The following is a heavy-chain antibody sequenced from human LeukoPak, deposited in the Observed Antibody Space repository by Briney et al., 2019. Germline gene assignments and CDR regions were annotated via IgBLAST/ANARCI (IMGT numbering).Heavy chain of an antibody. Sequence: SVKVSCKASGYSFTGYYIHWVRQAPGQGLEWMGGIIPIFGTANYAQKFQGRVTITTDESTSTAYMELSSLRSEDTAVYYCARDSGYERWMIDDAFDIWGQGTMVTVSS. J-gene: IGHJ3*02. V-gene: IGHV1-69*05. CDR3: ARDSGYERWMIDDAFDI. CDR1: GYSFTGYY. CDR2: IIPIFGTA. D-gene: IGHD5-12*01.